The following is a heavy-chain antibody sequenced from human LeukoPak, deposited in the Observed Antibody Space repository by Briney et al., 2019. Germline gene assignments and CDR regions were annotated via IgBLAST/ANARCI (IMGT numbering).Heavy chain of an antibody. Sequence: GGSLRLSXAASGFTFSSHWMHWIRQAPGKGLVWVSRINSDGSSTSYADSVKGRFTISRDNAKNTLYLQMNSLRAEDTAIYYCAREMVVNPYWGQGTLVTVSS. CDR3: AREMVVNPY. J-gene: IGHJ4*02. CDR2: INSDGSST. CDR1: GFTFSSHW. V-gene: IGHV3-74*01. D-gene: IGHD2-15*01.